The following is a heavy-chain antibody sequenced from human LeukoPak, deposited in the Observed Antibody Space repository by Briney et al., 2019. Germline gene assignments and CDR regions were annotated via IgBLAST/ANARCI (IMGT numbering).Heavy chain of an antibody. D-gene: IGHD3-10*01. J-gene: IGHJ4*02. CDR3: TRQNYGSGSYCFDY. Sequence: GSLRLSCAASGFTFSGSAMHWVRQASGKGLEWVGRIRSKANSYATAYAASVKGRFTISRNDSKNTAYLQMNSVKTEDTDVYYCTRQNYGSGSYCFDYWGQGTLVTVSS. V-gene: IGHV3-73*01. CDR1: GFTFSGSA. CDR2: IRSKANSYAT.